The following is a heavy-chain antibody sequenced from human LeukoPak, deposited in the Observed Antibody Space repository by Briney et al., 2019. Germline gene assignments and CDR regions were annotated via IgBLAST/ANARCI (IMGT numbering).Heavy chain of an antibody. CDR1: GYTFTGYY. V-gene: IGHV1-2*02. D-gene: IGHD1-26*01. Sequence: ASVKVSCKASGYTFTGYYMHWVRQAPGQGLEWMGWINPNSGGTNYAQKFQGRVTMTRDTSISTAYMELSRLRSDDTAVYYCARVKWELRVPYFDYWGQGTLVTVSS. CDR3: ARVKWELRVPYFDY. J-gene: IGHJ4*02. CDR2: INPNSGGT.